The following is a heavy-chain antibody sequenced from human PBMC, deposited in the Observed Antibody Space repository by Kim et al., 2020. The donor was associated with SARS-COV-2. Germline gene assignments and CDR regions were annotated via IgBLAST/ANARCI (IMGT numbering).Heavy chain of an antibody. Sequence: GESLKISCKGSGYSFTSYWIGWVRQMPGKGLEWMGIIYPGDSDTRYSPSFQGQVTIPADKSISTAYLQWSSLKASDTAMYYCARRHYGSGSYYQSEFDYWGQGTLVTVSS. CDR3: ARRHYGSGSYYQSEFDY. D-gene: IGHD3-10*01. J-gene: IGHJ4*01. CDR2: IYPGDSDT. CDR1: GYSFTSYW. V-gene: IGHV5-51*01.